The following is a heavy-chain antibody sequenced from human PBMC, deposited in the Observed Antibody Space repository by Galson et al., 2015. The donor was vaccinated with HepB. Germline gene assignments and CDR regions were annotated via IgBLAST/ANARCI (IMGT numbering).Heavy chain of an antibody. CDR3: ARGEFSRGWYTFDY. CDR2: LKHDWTEK. J-gene: IGHJ4*02. V-gene: IGHV3-7*03. D-gene: IGHD6-19*01. Sequence: SLRLSCAASGFPFRTYWMTWVRQAPGKGLEWVATLKHDWTEKYYTDSVEGRFTITRDNAQNSLYLQMNSLRVEDTAVYYCARGEFSRGWYTFDYWGRGMLVTVSS. CDR1: GFPFRTYW.